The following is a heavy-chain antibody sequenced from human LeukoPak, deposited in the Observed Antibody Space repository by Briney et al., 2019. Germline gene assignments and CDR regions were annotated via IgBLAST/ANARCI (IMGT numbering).Heavy chain of an antibody. V-gene: IGHV3-21*01. J-gene: IGHJ5*02. Sequence: GSLRLSCAASGFTFSSYSLNWVRQAPGKGLGWVSSISSSSSYIYYADSVKGRFTISRDNAKNSLYLQMNSLRAEDTAVYYCARAPGSSSWFDPWGQGTLVTVSS. CDR1: GFTFSSYS. CDR3: ARAPGSSSWFDP. D-gene: IGHD6-13*01. CDR2: ISSSSSYI.